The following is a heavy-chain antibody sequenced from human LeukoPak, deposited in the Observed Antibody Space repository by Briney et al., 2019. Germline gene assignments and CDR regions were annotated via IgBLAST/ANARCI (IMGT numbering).Heavy chain of an antibody. CDR3: ARSQEVVTAILGHFDY. D-gene: IGHD2-21*02. CDR2: INPNSGGT. V-gene: IGHV1-2*02. CDR1: GYTFTGYY. Sequence: AASVKVSCKASGYTFTGYYMHWVRQAPGQGLEWMGWINPNSGGTNYAQKFQGRVTMTRDTSISTAYMELSRLEFDDTAIYYCARSQEVVTAILGHFDYWGQGTLVTVSS. J-gene: IGHJ4*02.